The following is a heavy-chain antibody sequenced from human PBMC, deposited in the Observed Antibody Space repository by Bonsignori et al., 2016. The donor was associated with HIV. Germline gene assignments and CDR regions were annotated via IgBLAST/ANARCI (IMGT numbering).Heavy chain of an antibody. CDR3: AASEYYGAFDI. J-gene: IGHJ3*02. D-gene: IGHD2/OR15-2a*01. Sequence: WIRQPPGKGLEWIGRIYTSGSTNYNPSLKSRVTISVDTSKNQFSLKLSSVTAADTAVYYCAASEYYGAFDIWGQGTMVTVSS. CDR2: IYTSGST. V-gene: IGHV4-61*02.